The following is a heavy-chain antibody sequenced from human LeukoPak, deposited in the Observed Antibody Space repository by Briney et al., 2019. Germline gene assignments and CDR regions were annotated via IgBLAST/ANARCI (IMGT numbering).Heavy chain of an antibody. CDR1: GDSISHYF. CDR2: IYYSGTT. CDR3: ARDSRGGGPDFDY. J-gene: IGHJ4*02. Sequence: PETLSLTCTVSGDSISHYFWAWIRQPPGKGLEWIGYIYYSGTTTYNPSLESRVTISLDTSRKQFSLKLSSVTAADTAVYYCARDSRGGGPDFDYWGQGTLVTVSS. V-gene: IGHV4-59*01. D-gene: IGHD3-16*01.